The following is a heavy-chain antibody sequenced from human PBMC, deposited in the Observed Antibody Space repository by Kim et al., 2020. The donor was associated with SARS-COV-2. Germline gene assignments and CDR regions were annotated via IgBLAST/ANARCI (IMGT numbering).Heavy chain of an antibody. V-gene: IGHV3-48*03. Sequence: GGSLRLSCAASGFTFSSYEMNWVRQAPGKGLEWVSYISSSGSTIYYADSVKGRFTISRDNAKNSLYLQMNSLRAEDTAVYYCARDNGAIVVVPDYYGMDVWGQGTTVTVSS. CDR1: GFTFSSYE. J-gene: IGHJ6*02. CDR3: ARDNGAIVVVPDYYGMDV. CDR2: ISSSGSTI. D-gene: IGHD2-2*01.